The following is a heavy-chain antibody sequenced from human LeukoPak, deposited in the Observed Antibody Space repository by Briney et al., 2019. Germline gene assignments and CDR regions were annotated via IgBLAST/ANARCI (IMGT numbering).Heavy chain of an antibody. Sequence: PSETLSLTCTVSVGSISSYYWSWIRQPPGKGLEWVGYIYYSGSTNYNPSRKSRVTISVDTSKNQFSLKLSSVTAADTAVYYCARDQTGSGYYYGMDVWGQGTTVTVSS. CDR1: VGSISSYY. D-gene: IGHD3-10*01. J-gene: IGHJ6*02. V-gene: IGHV4-59*01. CDR2: IYYSGST. CDR3: ARDQTGSGYYYGMDV.